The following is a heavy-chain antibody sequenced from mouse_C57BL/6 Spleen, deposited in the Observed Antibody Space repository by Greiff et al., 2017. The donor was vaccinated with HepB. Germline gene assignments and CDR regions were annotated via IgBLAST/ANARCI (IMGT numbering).Heavy chain of an antibody. CDR2: IDPSDSYT. CDR3: ARFYSNYGDYFDY. CDR1: GYTFTSYW. Sequence: QVQLQQPGAELVMPGASVKLSCKASGYTFTSYWMHWVKQRPGQGLEWIGEIDPSDSYTNYNQKFKGKSTLTVDKSSSTAYMQLSSLTSEDSAVYYCARFYSNYGDYFDYWGQGTTLTVSS. V-gene: IGHV1-69*01. D-gene: IGHD2-5*01. J-gene: IGHJ2*01.